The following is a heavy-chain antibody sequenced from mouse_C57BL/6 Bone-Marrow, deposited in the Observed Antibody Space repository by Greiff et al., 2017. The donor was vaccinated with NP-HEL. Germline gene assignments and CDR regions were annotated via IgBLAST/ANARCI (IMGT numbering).Heavy chain of an antibody. J-gene: IGHJ4*01. CDR1: GYTFTSYG. CDR2: IYPRSGNT. V-gene: IGHV1-81*01. Sequence: VQLVESGAELARPGASVKLSCKASGYTFTSYGISWVKQRTGQGLEWIGEIYPRSGNTYYNEKLKGKATLTADTSSSTAYMELRSLTSEYSAVYFCARTPPFYYYAMDYWGQGTSVTVSS. CDR3: ARTPPFYYYAMDY.